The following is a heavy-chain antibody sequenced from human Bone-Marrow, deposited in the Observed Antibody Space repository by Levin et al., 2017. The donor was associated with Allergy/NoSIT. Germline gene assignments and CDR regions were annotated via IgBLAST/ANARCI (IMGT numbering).Heavy chain of an antibody. V-gene: IGHV3-21*01. Sequence: LSLTCAASGFTFSSYSMNWVRQAPGKGLEWVSSISSSSSYIYYADSVKGRFTISRDNAKNSLYLQMNSLRAEDTAVYYCARERIPAALYRFDPWGQGTLVTVSS. J-gene: IGHJ5*02. CDR3: ARERIPAALYRFDP. CDR1: GFTFSSYS. CDR2: ISSSSSYI. D-gene: IGHD2-2*01.